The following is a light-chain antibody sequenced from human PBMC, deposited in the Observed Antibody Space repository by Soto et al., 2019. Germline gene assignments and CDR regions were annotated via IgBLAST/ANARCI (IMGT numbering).Light chain of an antibody. J-gene: IGLJ2*01. CDR1: SSNIEVND. V-gene: IGLV1-47*01. Sequence: QSVVTQPPSASGTPGQRVTLTCSGSSSNIEVNDVYWYQQVPGTAPRLLIYRDHQRPSGVPDRFSGSKSGASASLTISALRSEDEGDYYCTVWDDSLRGRLFGGGTKLTVL. CDR3: TVWDDSLRGRL. CDR2: RDH.